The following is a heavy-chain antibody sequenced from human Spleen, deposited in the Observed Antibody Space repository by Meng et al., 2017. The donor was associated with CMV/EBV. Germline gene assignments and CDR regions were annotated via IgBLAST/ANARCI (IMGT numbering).Heavy chain of an antibody. CDR3: ARDLHVDGLDP. CDR2: INTNSRTI. V-gene: IGHV3-48*04. Sequence: GGSLRLSCAASGFIVSSDNMNWVRQAPGKGLEWVSYINTNSRTIYYADSVKRRFTISRDNTRNSLYLQMNGLRAEDTAVYYCARDLHVDGLDPWGQGTLVTVSS. CDR1: GFIVSSDN. J-gene: IGHJ5*02.